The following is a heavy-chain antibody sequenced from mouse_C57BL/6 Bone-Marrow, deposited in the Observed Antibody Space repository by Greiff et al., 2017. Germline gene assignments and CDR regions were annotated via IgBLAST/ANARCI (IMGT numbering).Heavy chain of an antibody. J-gene: IGHJ2*01. CDR3: ARSYPDY. CDR1: GYTFTSYW. D-gene: IGHD2-12*01. V-gene: IGHV1-69*01. CDR2: IDPSDSYN. Sequence: QVQLLQSGAELVMPGASVKLSCQASGYTFTSYWMHWVKQRPGQGLEWIGEIDPSDSYNNYNQKFKGKSTLTVDKSYSTAYMQLSSLTSEDSAVYYCARSYPDYWCQGTTLTVSS.